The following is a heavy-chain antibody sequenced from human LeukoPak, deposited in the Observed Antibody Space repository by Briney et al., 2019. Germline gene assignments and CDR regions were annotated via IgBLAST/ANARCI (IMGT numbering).Heavy chain of an antibody. CDR2: IYTSGST. V-gene: IGHV4-61*02. D-gene: IGHD1-26*01. Sequence: SQTLSLTCTVSGGSISSGSYYWSWIRQPAGKGLEWIGRIYTSGSTNYNPSLKSRVTISVDTSKNQFSLKLSSVTAAGTAVYYCARGSGDSGSYSGAFDIWGQGTMVTVSS. J-gene: IGHJ3*02. CDR3: ARGSGDSGSYSGAFDI. CDR1: GGSISSGSYY.